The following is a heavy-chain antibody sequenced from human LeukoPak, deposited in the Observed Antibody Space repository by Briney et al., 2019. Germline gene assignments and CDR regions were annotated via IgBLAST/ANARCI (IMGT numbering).Heavy chain of an antibody. J-gene: IGHJ6*02. V-gene: IGHV4-59*01. Sequence: SETLSLTCTVSGGSISSYYWSWIRQPPGKGLEWIGYIYYSGSTNYNPSLKSRVTIPVDTSKNQFSLKLSSVTAADTAVYYCARGVGQQLVGYYYYGMDVWGQGTTVTVSS. CDR3: ARGVGQQLVGYYYYGMDV. D-gene: IGHD6-13*01. CDR1: GGSISSYY. CDR2: IYYSGST.